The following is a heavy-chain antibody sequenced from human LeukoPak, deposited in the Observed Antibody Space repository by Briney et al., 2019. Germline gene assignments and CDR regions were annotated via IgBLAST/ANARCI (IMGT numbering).Heavy chain of an antibody. CDR3: ARVSLWGGFYFDY. CDR2: IKQDGNEK. Sequence: GGSLRLSCAASGFTFDDYGMSWVRQAPGKGLEWVANIKQDGNEKYYVDSVKGRFTISRDNAKNSLYLQMNSLRAEDTAVYYCARVSLWGGFYFDYWGQGTLVTVSS. D-gene: IGHD3-16*01. J-gene: IGHJ4*02. CDR1: GFTFDDYG. V-gene: IGHV3-7*01.